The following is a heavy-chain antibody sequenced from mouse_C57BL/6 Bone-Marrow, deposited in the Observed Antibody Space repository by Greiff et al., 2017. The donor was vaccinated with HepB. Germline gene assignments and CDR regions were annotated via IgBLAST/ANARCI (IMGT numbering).Heavy chain of an antibody. V-gene: IGHV1-15*01. CDR3: TGYYGSFDY. J-gene: IGHJ2*01. D-gene: IGHD1-1*01. CDR2: IDPETGGT. CDR1: GYTFTDYE. Sequence: QVQLQQSGAELVRPGASVTLSCKASGYTFTDYEMHWVKQTPVHGLEWIGAIDPETGGTAYNQKFKGKAILTADKSSSTAYMELRSLTSEDSAVYYCTGYYGSFDYWGQGTTLTVSS.